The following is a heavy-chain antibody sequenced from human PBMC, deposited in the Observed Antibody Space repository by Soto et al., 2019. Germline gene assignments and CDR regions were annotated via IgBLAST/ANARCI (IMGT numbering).Heavy chain of an antibody. Sequence: SETLSLTCAVHGGSFSGYYWDWIRQPPGKGLEWIGEVNHGGTSNYNPSLQSRVTISVDRSRNQFSLKLTSVTAADTAVYYCARVRREYDNSGPVDYWGQGTLVTVSS. D-gene: IGHD3-22*01. J-gene: IGHJ4*02. V-gene: IGHV4-34*01. CDR1: GGSFSGYY. CDR2: VNHGGTS. CDR3: ARVRREYDNSGPVDY.